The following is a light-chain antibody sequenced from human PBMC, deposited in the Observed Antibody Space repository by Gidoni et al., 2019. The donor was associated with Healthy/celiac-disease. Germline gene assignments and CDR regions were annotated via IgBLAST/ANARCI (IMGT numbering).Light chain of an antibody. CDR3: QQYDNLPPYT. J-gene: IGKJ2*01. Sequence: DIQMTQSLSSLSASVGDRVTITCQASQDISNYLNWYQQKPGKAPKLLIYDASYLETGVPSRFSGSGSGTDFSFTISSLQPEDIATYYCQQYDNLPPYTFGHXTKLDIK. CDR2: DAS. CDR1: QDISNY. V-gene: IGKV1-33*01.